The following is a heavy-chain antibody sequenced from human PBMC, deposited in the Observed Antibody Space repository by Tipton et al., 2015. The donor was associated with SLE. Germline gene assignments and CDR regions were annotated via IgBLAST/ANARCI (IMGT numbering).Heavy chain of an antibody. Sequence: TLSLTCTVSGGSISSYYWSWIRQPPGKGLEWIGYIYYSGSTNYNPSLKSRVTISVETSKNQFSLKLSSVTTADTAVYYCARVVRYFDWPYAFDIWGQGTMVTVSS. D-gene: IGHD3-9*01. CDR3: ARVVRYFDWPYAFDI. CDR1: GGSISSYY. J-gene: IGHJ3*02. CDR2: IYYSGST. V-gene: IGHV4-59*01.